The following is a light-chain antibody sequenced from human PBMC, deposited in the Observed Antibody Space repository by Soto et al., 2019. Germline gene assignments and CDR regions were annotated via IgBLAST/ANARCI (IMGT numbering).Light chain of an antibody. CDR1: QSINTW. V-gene: IGKV1-5*03. Sequence: DIQMTQSPSTLSASVGDRVTITCRASQSINTWLAWYQQKPGKAPKLLIYRASTLESGVPSRFSGSGAGTEFTLTIRNLQPDDFSTYYCQHYNTYSGTFGPGTKVDI. J-gene: IGKJ3*01. CDR3: QHYNTYSGT. CDR2: RAS.